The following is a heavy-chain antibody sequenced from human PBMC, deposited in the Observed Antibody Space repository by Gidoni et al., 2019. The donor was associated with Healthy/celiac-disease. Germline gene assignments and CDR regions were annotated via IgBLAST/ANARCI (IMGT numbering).Heavy chain of an antibody. CDR3: ARVIAVAGNGNWFDP. V-gene: IGHV3-21*01. J-gene: IGHJ5*02. D-gene: IGHD6-19*01. CDR2: ISSSSSYI. CDR1: GFTFSSYS. Sequence: EVQLVESGGGLVKPGGSLRLSCAASGFTFSSYSMNWVRQAPGKGLEWVSSISSSSSYICYADSVKGRFTISRDNAKNSLYLQMNSLRAEDTAVYYCARVIAVAGNGNWFDPWGQGTLVTVSS.